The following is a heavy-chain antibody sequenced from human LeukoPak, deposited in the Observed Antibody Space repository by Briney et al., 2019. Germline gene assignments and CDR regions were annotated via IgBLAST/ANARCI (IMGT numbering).Heavy chain of an antibody. CDR2: INHSGST. CDR1: GGSFSGYY. Sequence: SETLSLTCAVYGGSFSGYYWSWIRQPPGKGLEWIGEINHSGSTNYNPSLKSRVTISVDTSNNQFSLNLSSVTAADSAVYYCARKVVVAAREPYFDYWGQGTLVTVSS. V-gene: IGHV4-34*01. J-gene: IGHJ4*02. D-gene: IGHD2-15*01. CDR3: ARKVVVAAREPYFDY.